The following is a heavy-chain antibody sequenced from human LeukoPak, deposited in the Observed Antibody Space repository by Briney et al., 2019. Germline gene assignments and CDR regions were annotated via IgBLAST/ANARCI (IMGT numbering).Heavy chain of an antibody. CDR2: ISSSGNTK. J-gene: IGHJ6*03. Sequence: GGSLRLSCTASGFTFDSYNMNWVRQAPGKGLELVSHISSSGNTKYYIDSVKGRFTISRDYAKRSLYLQMNNLRVDDTAVYFCARRRTLFGVAVGLYMDVWGRGTTVTVSS. CDR1: GFTFDSYN. CDR3: ARRRTLFGVAVGLYMDV. V-gene: IGHV3-48*01. D-gene: IGHD3-3*01.